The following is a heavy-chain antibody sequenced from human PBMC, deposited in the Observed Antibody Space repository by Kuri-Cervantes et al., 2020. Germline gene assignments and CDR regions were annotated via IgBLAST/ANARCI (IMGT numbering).Heavy chain of an antibody. CDR2: ISGSGGTT. CDR3: AKQSRPTADCCWPWYFDL. V-gene: IGHV3-23*01. D-gene: IGHD2-21*02. J-gene: IGHJ2*01. Sequence: GESLKISCAASGFTFTSYAMSWVRQAPGKGLEWVSSISGSGGTTYYADSMKGRFTISRDNSKNTLSLQMNSLRAEDTALYYCAKQSRPTADCCWPWYFDLWGRGTLVTVSS. CDR1: GFTFTSYA.